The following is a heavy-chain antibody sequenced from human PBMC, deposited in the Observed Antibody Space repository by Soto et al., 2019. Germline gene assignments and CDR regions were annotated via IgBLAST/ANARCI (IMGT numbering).Heavy chain of an antibody. CDR1: GFTFDDYT. Sequence: PGGSLRLSCAASGFTFDDYTMHWVRQAPGKGLEWVSLISWDGGSTYYADSVKGRFTISRDNSKNSLYLQMNSLRTEDTALYYCAKDITPYIVVVVAASFLRSPLYGMDVWGQGTTVTSP. D-gene: IGHD2-15*01. V-gene: IGHV3-43*01. CDR3: AKDITPYIVVVVAASFLRSPLYGMDV. CDR2: ISWDGGST. J-gene: IGHJ6*02.